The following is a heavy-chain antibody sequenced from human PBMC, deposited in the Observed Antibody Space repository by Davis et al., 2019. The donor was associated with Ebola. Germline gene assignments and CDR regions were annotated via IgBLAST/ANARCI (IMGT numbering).Heavy chain of an antibody. Sequence: SGPTLANPTQTLTLTCNLSGFSLSTTGVGVGWIRQPPGKALEWLALIYWDDDKRYSPSLKSRITITKDTSQNQVVLTLTNMDPVDTATYYCAHRRRYYYESGSYEKRPYFDDWGQGTLVTVSS. CDR2: IYWDDDK. CDR3: AHRRRYYYESGSYEKRPYFDD. V-gene: IGHV2-5*02. CDR1: GFSLSTTGVG. J-gene: IGHJ4*02. D-gene: IGHD3-22*01.